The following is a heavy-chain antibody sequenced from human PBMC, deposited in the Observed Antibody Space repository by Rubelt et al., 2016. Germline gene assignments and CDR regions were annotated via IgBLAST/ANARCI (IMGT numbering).Heavy chain of an antibody. V-gene: IGHV3-23*01. Sequence: RLSCAASGFTFSSYAMSWVRQAPGRGLEWVSPITGGGASTYYAGSVKDRFTISRDNSKNTLYLQMNSLRAEDTAVYYCAKDGKYVSSDWGQGTLVTVSS. J-gene: IGHJ4*02. CDR2: ITGGGAST. D-gene: IGHD3-10*01. CDR3: AKDGKYVSSD. CDR1: GFTFSSYA.